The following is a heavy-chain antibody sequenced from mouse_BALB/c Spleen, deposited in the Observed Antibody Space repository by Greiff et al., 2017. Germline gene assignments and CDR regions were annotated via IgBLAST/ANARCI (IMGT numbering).Heavy chain of an antibody. Sequence: EVQLVESGPRLVKPSQTLSLTCSVTGDSITSCYWNWIRKFPGNKLEYMGYISYSGSTYYNPSLKSRISITRDTSKNQYYLQLNSVTTEDTATYYCARSGGAALASLYAMDYWGQGTSVTVSS. CDR1: GDSITSCY. CDR3: ARSGGAALASLYAMDY. V-gene: IGHV3-8*02. CDR2: ISYSGST. D-gene: IGHD6-1*01. J-gene: IGHJ4*01.